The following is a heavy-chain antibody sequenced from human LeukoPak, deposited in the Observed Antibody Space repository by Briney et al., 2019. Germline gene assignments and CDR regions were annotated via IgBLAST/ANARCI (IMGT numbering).Heavy chain of an antibody. Sequence: ASVKVSCKASGYRFTSYSISWVRQAPGQGLEWMGWISAYNGNTNYAQKLQGRVTLTTDTSTSTAYMELRSLRSDDTAVYYCAREGYCSGGTCYSTMNWFDPWGQGTLVTVSS. V-gene: IGHV1-18*01. D-gene: IGHD2-15*01. CDR2: ISAYNGNT. CDR3: AREGYCSGGTCYSTMNWFDP. J-gene: IGHJ5*02. CDR1: GYRFTSYS.